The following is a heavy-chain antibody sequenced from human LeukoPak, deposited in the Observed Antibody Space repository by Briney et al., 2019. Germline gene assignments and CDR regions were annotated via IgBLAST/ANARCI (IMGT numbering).Heavy chain of an antibody. V-gene: IGHV3-66*01. D-gene: IGHD5-18*01. CDR1: GFTVSSNY. Sequence: QAGGSLRLSCAASGFTVSSNYMSWVRQAPGKGLEWVSIIYSGGSTYYADSVKGRFTISRDNSKNTLYLQMNSLRAEDTAVYYCARSPTSSIQLWLGYWGQGTLVTVSS. CDR3: ARSPTSSIQLWLGY. J-gene: IGHJ4*02. CDR2: IYSGGST.